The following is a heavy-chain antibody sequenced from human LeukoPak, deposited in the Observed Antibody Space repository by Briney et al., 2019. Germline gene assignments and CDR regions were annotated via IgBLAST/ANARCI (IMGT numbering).Heavy chain of an antibody. CDR2: TSSTSSPI. CDR1: GFTFRTYG. D-gene: IGHD4-17*01. V-gene: IGHV3-48*04. CDR3: ARDLGLRYDAFDI. Sequence: GGSLRLSCAASGFTFRTYGMHWVRQAPGKGLEWVSYTSSTSSPIYYADSARGRFTISRDNAKNSLYLQMNSLRAEDTAVYYCARDLGLRYDAFDIWGQGTLVTVSS. J-gene: IGHJ3*02.